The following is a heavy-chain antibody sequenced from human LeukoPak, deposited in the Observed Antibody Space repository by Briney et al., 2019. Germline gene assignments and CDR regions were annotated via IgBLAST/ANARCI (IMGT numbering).Heavy chain of an antibody. V-gene: IGHV4-34*01. CDR1: GGSLSNYY. CDR3: ARARGEVGIDY. Sequence: LVKPSETLFLTCDVSGGSLSNYYWSWIRQPPGKGLEWIGEIDHSGGANYNPSLEGRVTVSVDTSKNQFSLKVTSVTAADTAVYYCARARGEVGIDYWGQGTLVTVSS. J-gene: IGHJ4*02. D-gene: IGHD3-10*01. CDR2: IDHSGGA.